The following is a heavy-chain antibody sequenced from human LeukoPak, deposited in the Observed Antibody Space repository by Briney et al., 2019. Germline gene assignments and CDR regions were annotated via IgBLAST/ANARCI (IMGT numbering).Heavy chain of an antibody. Sequence: PSETLSLTCTVSGGSISSGGYSWSWIRQPPGKGLEWIGYIYHSGSTYYNPSLKSRVTISVDRSKNQFSLKLSSVTAADTAVYYCARRKVAAAAPLDYWGQGTLVTVSS. D-gene: IGHD6-13*01. J-gene: IGHJ4*02. V-gene: IGHV4-30-2*01. CDR2: IYHSGST. CDR1: GGSISSGGYS. CDR3: ARRKVAAAAPLDY.